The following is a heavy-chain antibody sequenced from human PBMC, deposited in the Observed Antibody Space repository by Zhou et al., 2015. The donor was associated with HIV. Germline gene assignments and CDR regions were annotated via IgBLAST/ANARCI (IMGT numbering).Heavy chain of an antibody. J-gene: IGHJ4*02. V-gene: IGHV1-8*01. D-gene: IGHD3-22*01. Sequence: QVQLVQSGAEVKKPGASVKVSCEASGYTFTSYEINWVRQAPGQGLEWMGWLNPNSGNTVYAQNFQDRVTMTRNPSITTAYMELRSLGSEDTAVYYCARVPTYYYDSSGDGYWGQGTLVTVSS. CDR1: GYTFTSYE. CDR3: ARVPTYYYDSSGDGY. CDR2: LNPNSGNT.